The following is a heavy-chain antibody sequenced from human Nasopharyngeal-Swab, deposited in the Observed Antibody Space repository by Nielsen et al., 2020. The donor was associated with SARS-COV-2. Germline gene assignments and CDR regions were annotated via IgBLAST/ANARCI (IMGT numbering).Heavy chain of an antibody. CDR3: ARDGLDYDFWSAYFMDV. V-gene: IGHV3-30*03. CDR2: MSYGGSNK. CDR1: GFTFSTYG. D-gene: IGHD3-3*01. Sequence: GESLKISCAASGFTFSTYGMHWVRQAPGTGLEWVAVMSYGGSNKHYADSVKGRFTISRDNAKNSLYLQMNSLRAEDTAVYYCARDGLDYDFWSAYFMDVWGQGTTVTVSS. J-gene: IGHJ6*02.